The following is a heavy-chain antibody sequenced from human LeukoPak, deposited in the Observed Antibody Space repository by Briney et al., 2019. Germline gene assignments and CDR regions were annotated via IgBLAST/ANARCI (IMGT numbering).Heavy chain of an antibody. CDR3: ARLSYSSSVGDY. CDR1: GFTFSSSA. CDR2: ISYDGSNK. Sequence: QTGGSLRLSCAASGFTFSSSAMHWVRQAPGKGLEWVAVISYDGSNKYYADSVKGRFTISRDNSKNTLYLQMNSLRAEDTAVYYCARLSYSSSVGDYWGQGTLVTVSS. J-gene: IGHJ4*02. D-gene: IGHD6-13*01. V-gene: IGHV3-30-3*01.